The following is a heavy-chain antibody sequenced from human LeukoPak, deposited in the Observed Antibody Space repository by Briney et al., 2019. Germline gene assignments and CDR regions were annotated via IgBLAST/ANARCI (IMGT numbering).Heavy chain of an antibody. D-gene: IGHD3-22*01. Sequence: GASVKVSCKGSGYTFTSNNMHWVRQAPGQGLELMGIINPSGGSTSYAQKFQGRVTMTRDTSTSTVYMELSSRRSEDTAVYYCARVDYYDSSGEPVYWGQGTLVTVSS. CDR3: ARVDYYDSSGEPVY. CDR2: INPSGGST. J-gene: IGHJ4*02. V-gene: IGHV1-46*01. CDR1: GYTFTSNN.